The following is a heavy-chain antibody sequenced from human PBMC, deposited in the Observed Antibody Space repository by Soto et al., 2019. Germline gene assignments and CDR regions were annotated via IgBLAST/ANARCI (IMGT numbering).Heavy chain of an antibody. CDR2: LESTESGGAT. J-gene: IGHJ4*02. CDR3: VAESHVTPYCFEN. V-gene: IGHV3-15*04. Sequence: EAHLVESGGGLVKAGGSLRLSCAASGIILSDTWMNWVRQAPGKGLEWVGRLESTESGGATDFASTVKGRFTVSRDDSKNTLSLHITSLQPEDTALYYCVAESHVTPYCFENWRQGALVTVSS. D-gene: IGHD2-21*02. CDR1: GIILSDTW.